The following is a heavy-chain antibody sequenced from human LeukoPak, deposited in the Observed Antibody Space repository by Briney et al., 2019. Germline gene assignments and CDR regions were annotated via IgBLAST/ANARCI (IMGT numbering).Heavy chain of an antibody. CDR1: VFTVSSNY. J-gene: IGHJ4*02. V-gene: IGHV3-53*01. CDR3: ARGSGWYDY. CDR2: IYSGGST. Sequence: GGSLRLSCAASVFTVSSNYMAWVRQAPGKGLEWVSAIYSGGSTYYTDSVKGRFSVSRDISKNTVYLQMNSLRVEDAAVYFCARGSGWYDYWGQGTLVTVSS. D-gene: IGHD6-19*01.